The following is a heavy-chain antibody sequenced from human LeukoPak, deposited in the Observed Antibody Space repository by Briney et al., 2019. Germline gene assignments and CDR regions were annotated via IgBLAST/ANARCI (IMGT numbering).Heavy chain of an antibody. V-gene: IGHV1-69*05. CDR1: GGTFSSYA. CDR3: ARDSDRYSGSSFDY. CDR2: IIPIFGTA. D-gene: IGHD1-26*01. J-gene: IGHJ4*02. Sequence: ASVKVSCKASGGTFSSYAISWVRQAPGRGLEWMGRIIPIFGTANYAQKFQGRVTITTDESTSTAYMELSSLRSEDTAVYYCARDSDRYSGSSFDYWGQGTLVTVSS.